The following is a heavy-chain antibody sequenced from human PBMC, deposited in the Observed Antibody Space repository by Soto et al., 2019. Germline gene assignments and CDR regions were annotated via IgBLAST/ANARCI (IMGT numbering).Heavy chain of an antibody. Sequence: PGGSLRLSCAASGFTFSDYYMSWIRQAPGKGLEWVSYISSSSSYTNYADSVKGRFTISRDNAKNSLYLQMNSLRAEDTAVYYCARDHDSSGYYWTWGQGTLVTVSS. CDR3: ARDHDSSGYYWT. D-gene: IGHD3-22*01. J-gene: IGHJ5*02. V-gene: IGHV3-11*06. CDR1: GFTFSDYY. CDR2: ISSSSSYT.